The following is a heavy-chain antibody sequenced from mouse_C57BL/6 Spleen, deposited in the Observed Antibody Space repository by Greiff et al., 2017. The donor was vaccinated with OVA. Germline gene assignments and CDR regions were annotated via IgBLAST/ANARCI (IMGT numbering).Heavy chain of an antibody. D-gene: IGHD2-4*01. CDR3: ARGYYDYEGFAN. CDR2: IDPSDSET. CDR1: GFTFTSYW. J-gene: IGHJ3*01. V-gene: IGHV1-52*01. Sequence: QVQLQQPGAELVRPGSSVKLSCKASGFTFTSYWLHWVKQRPIQGLEWIGNIDPSDSETHYNQKFKDKATLTVDKSSSTDYMQLSSLTSEDSAVYYCARGYYDYEGFANWGQGTLVTVSA.